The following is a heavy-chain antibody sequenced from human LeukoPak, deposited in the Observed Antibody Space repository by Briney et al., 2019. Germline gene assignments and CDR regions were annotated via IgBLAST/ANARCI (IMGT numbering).Heavy chain of an antibody. CDR1: GLTFSNSP. CDR3: AREGGSSGYAGYFDY. D-gene: IGHD3-22*01. CDR2: ISPHSDIK. V-gene: IGHV3-30*04. Sequence: GGSLKLSCAASGLTFSNSPMHWVRRAPGKGLEWVAVISPHSDIKNYADSVKDRFTISRDNSKNTLDLQMNSLRAEDTAVYYCAREGGSSGYAGYFDYWGQGGLVTVSS. J-gene: IGHJ4*02.